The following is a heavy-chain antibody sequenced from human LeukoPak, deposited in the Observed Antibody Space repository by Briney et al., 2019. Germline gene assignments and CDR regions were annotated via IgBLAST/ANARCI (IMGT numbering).Heavy chain of an antibody. V-gene: IGHV4-39*07. D-gene: IGHD5-12*01. Sequence: SETLSLTCTVSGGSISSISYYWGWIRQPPGKGLEWIGNIYYSGSTYYNPSLKSRVTISVDTSKNQFSLKLSSVTAADTAVYYCARGGSGYDGSPHYWGQGTLVTVSS. CDR2: IYYSGST. J-gene: IGHJ4*02. CDR1: GGSISSISYY. CDR3: ARGGSGYDGSPHY.